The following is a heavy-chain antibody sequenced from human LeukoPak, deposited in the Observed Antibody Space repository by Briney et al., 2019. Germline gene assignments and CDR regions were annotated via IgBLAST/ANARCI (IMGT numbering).Heavy chain of an antibody. Sequence: PGGSLRLSCAASGFTFSSYGMSWVRQAPGKGLEWVSAISGSGGSTYYADSVKGRFTISRDNSKNTLYLQMNSLRAEDTAVYYCAKDRDYGSGSYYYMTWGQGTLVTVSS. CDR3: AKDRDYGSGSYYYMT. V-gene: IGHV3-23*01. CDR1: GFTFSSYG. CDR2: ISGSGGST. D-gene: IGHD3-10*01. J-gene: IGHJ4*02.